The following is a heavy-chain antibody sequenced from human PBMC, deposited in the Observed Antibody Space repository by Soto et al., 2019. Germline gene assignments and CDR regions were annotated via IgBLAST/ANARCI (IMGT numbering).Heavy chain of an antibody. J-gene: IGHJ5*02. V-gene: IGHV4-39*02. CDR1: GGSISSSSYY. Sequence: SETLSLTCTVSGGSISSSSYYWGWIRQPPGKGLEWIGTIYYSGSTYYNPSLKSRVTVSVDTSKNQFSLKLSSVTAADTAVYYCARDYGGYGRGYNWFDPWGQGTLVTVSS. CDR3: ARDYGGYGRGYNWFDP. D-gene: IGHD4-17*01. CDR2: IYYSGST.